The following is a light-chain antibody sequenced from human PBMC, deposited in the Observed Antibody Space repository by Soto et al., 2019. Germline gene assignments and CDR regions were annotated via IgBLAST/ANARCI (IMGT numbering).Light chain of an antibody. CDR2: GAS. CDR3: QQYNNWPFT. CDR1: QSLSSN. Sequence: EIVMTQSPATLSVSPGERATLSCRASQSLSSNLAWYQQKPGQAPRLLIYGASTRATGIPATFSGSGSGTEFTLTISSLQSEDFAVYYCQQYNNWPFTFGPGTKVDIK. V-gene: IGKV3-15*01. J-gene: IGKJ3*01.